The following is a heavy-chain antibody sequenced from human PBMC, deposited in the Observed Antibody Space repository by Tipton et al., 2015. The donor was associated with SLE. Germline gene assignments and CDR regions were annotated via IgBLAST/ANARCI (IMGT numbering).Heavy chain of an antibody. CDR1: GGSISSHY. J-gene: IGHJ4*02. Sequence: TLSLTCTVSGGSISSHYWSWIRQPPGKGLECIGYIFYSGSTYYNPSLKSRVTISVDTSKNQFSLKLSSVTAADTAVYYCATEVLPAAAFDYWGQGTLVTVSS. V-gene: IGHV4-59*04. D-gene: IGHD2-2*01. CDR2: IFYSGST. CDR3: ATEVLPAAAFDY.